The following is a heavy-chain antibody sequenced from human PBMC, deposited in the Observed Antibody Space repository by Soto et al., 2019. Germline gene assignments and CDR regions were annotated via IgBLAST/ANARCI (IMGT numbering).Heavy chain of an antibody. CDR3: ARDSNANWFDP. CDR2: IYYSGIT. Sequence: PSETLSLTCTVSGGSISSGGYWNWIRQLPGKGLEWIGYIYYSGITYYNPSLQSRVTISLDTSKNQFSLKLSSVTAADTAMYYCARDSNANWFDPWGQGTLVTVSS. CDR1: GGSISSGGY. V-gene: IGHV4-31*03. J-gene: IGHJ5*02.